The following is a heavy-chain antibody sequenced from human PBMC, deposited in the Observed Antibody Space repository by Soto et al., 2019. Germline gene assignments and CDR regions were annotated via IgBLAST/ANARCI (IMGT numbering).Heavy chain of an antibody. CDR1: GGTFSSYT. CDR2: IIPILGIA. V-gene: IGHV1-69*02. Sequence: QVQLVQSGAEVKKPGSSVKVSCKASGGTFSSYTISWVRQAPGQGLEWMGRIIPILGIANYAQKFQGRVTITADKSTSTAYMELSSLSSEDTAVYYCARGYDYGYQFDALDIWGQGTMVTFSS. CDR3: ARGYDYGYQFDALDI. D-gene: IGHD4-17*01. J-gene: IGHJ3*02.